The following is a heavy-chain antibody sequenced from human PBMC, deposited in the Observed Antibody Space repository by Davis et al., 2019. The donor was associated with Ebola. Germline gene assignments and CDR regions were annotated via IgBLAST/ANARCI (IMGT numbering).Heavy chain of an antibody. Sequence: GESLKISCAASGFSFRTYAMNWVRQAPGKGLEWVSGISDVGGATYYADSVKGRFTISRDNYKNTVYLQMNSLRAEDTAVYYCARDLGQVGGMDVWGQGTTVTVSS. J-gene: IGHJ6*02. CDR1: GFSFRTYA. CDR2: ISDVGGAT. CDR3: ARDLGQVGGMDV. V-gene: IGHV3-23*01.